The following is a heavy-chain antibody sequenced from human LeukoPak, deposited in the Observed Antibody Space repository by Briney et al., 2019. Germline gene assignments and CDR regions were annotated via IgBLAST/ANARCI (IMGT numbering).Heavy chain of an antibody. CDR1: GFIFSSYG. D-gene: IGHD2-15*01. CDR2: IRYDGSNK. V-gene: IGHV3-30*02. Sequence: GGSLRLSCAASGFIFSSYGMHWVRQAPGKGLEWVAFIRYDGSNKYYADSVKGRFTISRDNSKNTLYLQMNSLRAEDTAVYYSAPIVVVAATGGYWGQGTLVTVSS. J-gene: IGHJ4*02. CDR3: APIVVVAATGGY.